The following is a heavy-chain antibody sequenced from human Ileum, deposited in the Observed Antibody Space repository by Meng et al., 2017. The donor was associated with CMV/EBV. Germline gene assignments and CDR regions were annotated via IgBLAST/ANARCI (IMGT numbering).Heavy chain of an antibody. D-gene: IGHD1-26*01. CDR2: ITTNTGNP. CDR1: GYSFHTYA. J-gene: IGHJ4*02. V-gene: IGHV7-4-1*02. Sequence: SGYSFHTYAMSWVRQAPGRGLEWMGWITTNTGNPPYAQDFTGRFVFSLDTSVSTAYLQISSLKAEDTAIYYCARTSYFVGVTDLDYWGQGSLVTVSS. CDR3: ARTSYFVGVTDLDY.